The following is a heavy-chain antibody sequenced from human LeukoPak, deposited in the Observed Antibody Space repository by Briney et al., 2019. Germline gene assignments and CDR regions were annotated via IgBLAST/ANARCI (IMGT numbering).Heavy chain of an antibody. CDR2: ISYDGSNK. Sequence: GGSLRLSCAASGFTFSSYGMHWVRQAPGKGLEWVAVISYDGSNKYYADSVKGRFTISRDNSKNTLYLQMNSLRAEDTAVYYRAKSLSRTYGGLDYWGQGTLVTVSS. D-gene: IGHD4-23*01. V-gene: IGHV3-30*18. J-gene: IGHJ4*02. CDR3: AKSLSRTYGGLDY. CDR1: GFTFSSYG.